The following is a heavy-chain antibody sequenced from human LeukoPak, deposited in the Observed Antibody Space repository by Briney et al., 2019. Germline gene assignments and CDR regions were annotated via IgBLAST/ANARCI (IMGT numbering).Heavy chain of an antibody. V-gene: IGHV4-59*01. CDR2: NYPSGST. J-gene: IGHJ4*02. CDR3: ARGYSYYFDY. D-gene: IGHD5-18*01. CDR1: GGSISRYY. Sequence: SEPLSLICTVSGGSISRYYWSWIRQPPGKGLEWIRYNYPSGSTNYNPSLKSRVTISVDTSKSQFSLKLSSVSAADTAVYYCARGYSYYFDYWGQGTLVTVSS.